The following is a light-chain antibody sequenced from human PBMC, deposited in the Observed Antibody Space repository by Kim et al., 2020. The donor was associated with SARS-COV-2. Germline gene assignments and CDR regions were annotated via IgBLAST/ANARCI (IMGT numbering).Light chain of an antibody. CDR2: SNN. J-gene: IGLJ1*01. CDR1: SSNIGSNT. Sequence: QAVLTQPPSASGTPGQRVTISCSGSSSNIGSNTVNWYQQLPGTAPKLHIYSNNQRPSGVPDPFSGSKSGTSASLAIRGLQSEDEADYYCAAWDDSLNSPVFGAGTKVTVL. V-gene: IGLV1-44*01. CDR3: AAWDDSLNSPV.